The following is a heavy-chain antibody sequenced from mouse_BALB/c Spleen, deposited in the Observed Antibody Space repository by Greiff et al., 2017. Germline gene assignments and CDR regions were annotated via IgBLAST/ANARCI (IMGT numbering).Heavy chain of an antibody. V-gene: IGHV1-9*01. D-gene: IGHD1-1*01. CDR2: ILPGSGST. CDR1: GYTFSSYW. CDR3: ARYDDGSSYPYWYFDV. J-gene: IGHJ1*01. Sequence: VMLVESGAELMKPGASVKISCKATGYTFSSYWIEWVKQRPGHGLEWIGEILPGSGSTNYNEKFKGKATFTADTSSNTAYMQLSSLTSEDSAVYYCARYDDGSSYPYWYFDVWGAGTTVTVSS.